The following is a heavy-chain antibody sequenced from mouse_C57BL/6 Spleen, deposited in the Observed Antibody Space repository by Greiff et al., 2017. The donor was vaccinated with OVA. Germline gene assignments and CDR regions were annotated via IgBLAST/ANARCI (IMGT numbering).Heavy chain of an antibody. V-gene: IGHV1-52*01. CDR2: IDPSDSET. Sequence: QVQLQQPGAELVRPGSSVKLSCKASGYTFTSYWMHWVKQRPIQGLEWIGNIDPSDSETHYNQKFKDKATLTVDKSSSTAYMQLSSLTSEDSAVYDGARGGNHRYYAMDYWGQGTSVTVSS. CDR1: GYTFTSYW. J-gene: IGHJ4*01. CDR3: ARGGNHRYYAMDY. D-gene: IGHD2-1*01.